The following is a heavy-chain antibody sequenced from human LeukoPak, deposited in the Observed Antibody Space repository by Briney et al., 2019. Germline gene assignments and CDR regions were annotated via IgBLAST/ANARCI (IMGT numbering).Heavy chain of an antibody. D-gene: IGHD3-10*01. CDR2: VYYSGSTT. CDR1: GGSFSGYF. CDR3: ARDSNYYGSGSYDY. Sequence: KTSETLSLTCTVSGGSFSGYFWHWIRQPPGKGLEWIGYVYYSGSTTDYNPSLKSRVSMSVDSSKNQFSLKLSSVTAADTAVYYCARDSNYYGSGSYDYWGQGTLVTASS. J-gene: IGHJ4*02. V-gene: IGHV4-59*01.